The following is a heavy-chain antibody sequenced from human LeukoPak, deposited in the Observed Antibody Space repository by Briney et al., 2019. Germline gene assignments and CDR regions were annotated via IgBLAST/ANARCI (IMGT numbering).Heavy chain of an antibody. J-gene: IGHJ4*02. V-gene: IGHV4-59*08. Sequence: SETLSLTCTVSGGSISSYYWSWIRQPPGKGLEWIGYIYYSGGTNYNPSLKSRVTISVDTSKNQFSLKLSSVTAADTAVYYCARRFSGAADYWGQGTLVTVSS. CDR3: ARRFSGAADY. CDR2: IYYSGGT. D-gene: IGHD3-10*01. CDR1: GGSISSYY.